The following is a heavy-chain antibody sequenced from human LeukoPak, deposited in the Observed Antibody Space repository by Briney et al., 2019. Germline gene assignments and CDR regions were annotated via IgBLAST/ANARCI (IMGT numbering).Heavy chain of an antibody. D-gene: IGHD2-15*01. V-gene: IGHV3-33*01. J-gene: IGHJ4*02. CDR1: GFTFSSYG. CDR3: ARGVAEFDY. CDR2: IWYDGSNK. Sequence: PGGSLRLSCAASGFTFSSYGMHWVRQAPGKGLEWVAVIWYDGSNKYYADSVKGRFTISRDNAKNSLYLQMNSLRAEDTAVYYCARGVAEFDYWGQGTLVTVSS.